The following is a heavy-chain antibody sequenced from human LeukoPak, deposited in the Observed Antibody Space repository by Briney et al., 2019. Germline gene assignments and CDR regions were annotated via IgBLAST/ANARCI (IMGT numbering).Heavy chain of an antibody. V-gene: IGHV1-69*05. CDR3: ARENEFWSGYRSSAFDI. D-gene: IGHD3-3*01. J-gene: IGHJ3*02. CDR2: IIPIFGTA. Sequence: SVKVSCKASGGTFSSYAISWVRQAPGQGLEWMGGIIPIFGTANYAQKFQGRVTITTDESTRTAYMELSSLRSEDAAVYYIARENEFWSGYRSSAFDIWGQSTMVTVSS. CDR1: GGTFSSYA.